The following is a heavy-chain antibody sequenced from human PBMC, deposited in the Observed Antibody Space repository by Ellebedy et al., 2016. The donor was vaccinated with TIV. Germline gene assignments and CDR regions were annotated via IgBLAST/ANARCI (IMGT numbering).Heavy chain of an antibody. CDR2: ISSSSSTI. Sequence: GESLKISCAASGFTFSSYGMHWVRQAPGKGLEWVSYISSSSSTIYYADSVKGRFTISRDNAKNSLYLQMNSLRAEDTAVYYCARGGYYYGMDVWGQGTTVTVSS. D-gene: IGHD3-16*01. J-gene: IGHJ6*02. V-gene: IGHV3-48*01. CDR1: GFTFSSYG. CDR3: ARGGYYYGMDV.